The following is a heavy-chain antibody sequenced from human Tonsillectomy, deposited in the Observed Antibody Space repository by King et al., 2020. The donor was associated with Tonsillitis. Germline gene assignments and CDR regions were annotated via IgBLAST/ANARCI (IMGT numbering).Heavy chain of an antibody. J-gene: IGHJ6*04. Sequence: EVQLVESGGGLVQPGGSLRLSCAASGFTVSSNYMSWVRQAPGKGLEWVSIIYRGSSTYYADPVKGRFTIPRHNSKNTLFLQMNSLRGEDTAVYYCATKAHRGSSRPHGRDVWGEGTAVTVSS. D-gene: IGHD6-13*01. CDR2: IYRGSST. V-gene: IGHV3-53*04. CDR3: ATKAHRGSSRPHGRDV. CDR1: GFTVSSNY.